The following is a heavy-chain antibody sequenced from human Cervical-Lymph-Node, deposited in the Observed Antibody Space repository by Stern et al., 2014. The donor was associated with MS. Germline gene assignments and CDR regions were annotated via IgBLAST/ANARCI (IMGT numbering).Heavy chain of an antibody. D-gene: IGHD2-2*02. J-gene: IGHJ3*02. CDR3: AHRRAIRADAFDI. V-gene: IGHV2-5*02. CDR2: IYLADDN. CDR1: GFSLSSNGMG. Sequence: QVTLRESGPTLVKPTQTLTLTCSFSGFSLSSNGMGVGWFRQPPGKDLEWLSLIYLADDNIYNPSLKGRLTITKDTAVSENQVVLTVTNMDPLDTATYYCAHRRAIRADAFDIWGQGTVVTVSS.